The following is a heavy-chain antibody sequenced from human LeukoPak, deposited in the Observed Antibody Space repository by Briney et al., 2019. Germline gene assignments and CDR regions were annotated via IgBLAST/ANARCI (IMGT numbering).Heavy chain of an antibody. V-gene: IGHV4-34*01. D-gene: IGHD6-13*01. CDR1: GGSFSGYY. CDR3: ARGGLPVGYSSSWIDY. Sequence: SETLSLTCAVYGGSFSGYYWSWIRQPPGKGLEWIGEINHSGSTNYNPSLKSRVTISVDTSKNQFSLKLSSVTAADTAVYYCARGGLPVGYSSSWIDYWGQGTLVTVSS. CDR2: INHSGST. J-gene: IGHJ4*02.